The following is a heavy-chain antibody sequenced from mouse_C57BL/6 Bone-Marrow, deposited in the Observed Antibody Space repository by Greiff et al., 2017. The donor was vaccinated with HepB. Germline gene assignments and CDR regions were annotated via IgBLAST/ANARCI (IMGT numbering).Heavy chain of an antibody. D-gene: IGHD4-1*01. CDR1: GFTFSDYG. CDR2: ISSGSSTI. CDR3: ARSRTGTWYFDV. J-gene: IGHJ1*03. Sequence: EVQRVESGGGLVKPGGSLKLSCAASGFTFSDYGMHWVRQAPEKGLEWVAYISSGSSTIYYADTVKGRFTISRDNAKNTLFLQMTSLRSEDTAMYYCARSRTGTWYFDVWGTGTTVTVSS. V-gene: IGHV5-17*01.